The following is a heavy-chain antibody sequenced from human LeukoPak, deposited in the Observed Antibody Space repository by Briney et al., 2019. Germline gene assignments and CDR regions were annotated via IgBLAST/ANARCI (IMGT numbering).Heavy chain of an antibody. J-gene: IGHJ4*02. CDR2: IIPILDVT. D-gene: IGHD3-9*01. CDR1: GGTFTNYA. CDR3: ARGGGVDILTGFQY. Sequence: VASVKVSCKASGGTFTNYAINWVRQAPGQGLEWMGRIIPILDVTNYAQKFQGRVTITADQSTSTAYMELSSLRSEDTAVYYCARGGGVDILTGFQYWGQGTLVIVSS. V-gene: IGHV1-69*04.